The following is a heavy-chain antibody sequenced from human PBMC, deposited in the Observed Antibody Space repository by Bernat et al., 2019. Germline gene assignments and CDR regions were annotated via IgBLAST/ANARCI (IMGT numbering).Heavy chain of an antibody. CDR2: LSHDGSNK. Sequence: QVQLVESGGGVVQPGRSLRLSCAASGFTFSSYAMHWVRQAPGKGLEWVAVLSHDGSNKYYADSVKGRFTIPRDNSKDTLYLQMNILRAEDTAVYYCARGSDVVVVPAAIPGGDYFDYWGQGTLVTVSS. D-gene: IGHD2-2*01. J-gene: IGHJ4*02. CDR1: GFTFSSYA. CDR3: ARGSDVVVVPAAIPGGDYFDY. V-gene: IGHV3-30*04.